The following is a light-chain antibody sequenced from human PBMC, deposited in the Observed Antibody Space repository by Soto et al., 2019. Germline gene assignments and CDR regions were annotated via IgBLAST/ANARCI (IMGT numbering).Light chain of an antibody. V-gene: IGLV1-47*02. CDR3: AAWDDSLSGYV. CDR2: SNY. Sequence: QSVLTQPPSASGTPGQRVTISCSGSTSNIGSNYVYWYQQLPGTAPKLLIYSNYHRPSGVPERFSGSKSGTSASLAISGLRSEDEADYYCAAWDDSLSGYVFGTGTKVHVL. CDR1: TSNIGSNY. J-gene: IGLJ1*01.